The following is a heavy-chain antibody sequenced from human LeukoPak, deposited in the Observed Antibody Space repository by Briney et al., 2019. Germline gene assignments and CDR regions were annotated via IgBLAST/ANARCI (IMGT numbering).Heavy chain of an antibody. CDR2: IWYDGNNK. CDR3: ARARDNSGRDAFVM. J-gene: IGHJ3*02. CDR1: GFTFDDYA. V-gene: IGHV3-33*08. Sequence: GGSLRLSCAASGFTFDDYAMHWVRQAPGKGLEWVAVIWYDGNNKYYTDSVKGRFIISRDNSKNTLYLQMNSQRAEDTAVYYCARARDNSGRDAFVMWGQGTMVTVSS. D-gene: IGHD3-22*01.